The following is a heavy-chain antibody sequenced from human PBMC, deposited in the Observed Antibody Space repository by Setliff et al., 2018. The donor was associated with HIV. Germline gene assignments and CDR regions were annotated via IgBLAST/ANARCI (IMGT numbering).Heavy chain of an antibody. D-gene: IGHD1-26*01. CDR3: AGGPGTTSIDY. CDR2: INHSGST. CDR1: GDSISSHY. Sequence: SETLSLTCTVSGDSISSHYWNWIRQPPGKGLEWIGEINHSGSTNYNMSLWSRVTISLDASRNQFSLELISVTAADTAVYYCAGGPGTTSIDYWAQGTLVTVSS. J-gene: IGHJ4*02. V-gene: IGHV4-34*01.